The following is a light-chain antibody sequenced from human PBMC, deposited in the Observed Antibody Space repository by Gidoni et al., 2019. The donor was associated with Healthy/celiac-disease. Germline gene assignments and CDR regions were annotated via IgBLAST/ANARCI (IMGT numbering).Light chain of an antibody. Sequence: ELVLTQSPGTLSLPPGERATLSCRASQSVSSSYLAWYQQKPGQAPRLLIYGASSRATGIPDRFSGSGSGTDFTLTISRLEPEDFAVYYCQQYGSSPWTFGQGTKVEIK. CDR2: GAS. CDR3: QQYGSSPWT. CDR1: QSVSSSY. J-gene: IGKJ1*01. V-gene: IGKV3-20*01.